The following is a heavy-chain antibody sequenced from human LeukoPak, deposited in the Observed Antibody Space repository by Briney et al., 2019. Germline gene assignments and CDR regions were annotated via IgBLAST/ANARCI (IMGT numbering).Heavy chain of an antibody. D-gene: IGHD4-17*01. Sequence: PSETLSLTCTVSGGSISSGGYYWSWIRQHPGKGLEWIGYIYYSGSTYYNPSLKSRVTISVDTSKNRFSLKLSSVTAADTAVYYCASSTVPLYFDYWGQGTLVTVSS. V-gene: IGHV4-31*03. CDR2: IYYSGST. CDR3: ASSTVPLYFDY. J-gene: IGHJ4*02. CDR1: GGSISSGGYY.